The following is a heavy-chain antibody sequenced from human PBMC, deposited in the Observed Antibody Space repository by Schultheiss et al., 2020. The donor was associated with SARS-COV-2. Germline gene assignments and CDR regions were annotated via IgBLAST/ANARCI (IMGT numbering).Heavy chain of an antibody. D-gene: IGHD3-9*01. CDR2: IYYSGST. CDR3: ARGAEPYYDILTGYYMGIGAFDI. Sequence: SQTLSLTCTVSGGSISSGDYYWSWIRQPPGKGLEWIGYIYYSGSTYYNPSLKSRVTISVDTSKNQFSLKLSSVTAADTAVYYCARGAEPYYDILTGYYMGIGAFDIWGQGTMVTVSS. J-gene: IGHJ3*02. V-gene: IGHV4-30-4*01. CDR1: GGSISSGDYY.